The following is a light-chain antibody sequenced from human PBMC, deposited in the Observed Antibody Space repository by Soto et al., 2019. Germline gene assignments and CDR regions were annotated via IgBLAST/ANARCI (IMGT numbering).Light chain of an antibody. V-gene: IGKV3-20*01. CDR2: GAS. J-gene: IGKJ1*01. CDR3: QQYGSSRT. CDR1: QSVSSSY. Sequence: EIVLTQSPGTLSLSPGERATLSCRASQSVSSSYLAWYQQKPGQAPRLLIYGASSRATGIPDRFSGSGSGTDFTLTISTLEPEDFAVYYCQQYGSSRTLGQGTKVDIK.